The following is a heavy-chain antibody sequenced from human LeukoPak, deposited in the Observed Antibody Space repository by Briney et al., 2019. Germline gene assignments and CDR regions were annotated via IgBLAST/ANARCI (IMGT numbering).Heavy chain of an antibody. CDR1: GGSGSSGSYY. CDR3: ATYSSGWYYFDY. Sequence: SETLSLTCTVSGGSGSSGSYYWSWIRQPPGKGLEWIGYIYYSGSTNYNPSLKSRVTISVDTSKNQFSLKLSSVTAADTAVYYCATYSSGWYYFDYWGQGTLVTVSS. CDR2: IYYSGST. D-gene: IGHD6-19*01. V-gene: IGHV4-61*01. J-gene: IGHJ4*02.